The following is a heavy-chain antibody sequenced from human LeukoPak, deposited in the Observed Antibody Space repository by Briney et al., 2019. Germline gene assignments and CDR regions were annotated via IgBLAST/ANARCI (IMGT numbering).Heavy chain of an antibody. CDR2: ISYDGSNK. CDR1: GFTFRNYV. CDR3: ARVGANYYYYGMDV. D-gene: IGHD1-26*01. V-gene: IGHV3-30*04. J-gene: IGHJ6*02. Sequence: GGSLRLSCAASGFTFRNYVIHWVRQAPGKGLEWVAVISYDGSNKYYADSVKGRFTISRDNSKNTLYLQMNSLRAEDTAVYYCARVGANYYYYGMDVWGQGTTVTVSS.